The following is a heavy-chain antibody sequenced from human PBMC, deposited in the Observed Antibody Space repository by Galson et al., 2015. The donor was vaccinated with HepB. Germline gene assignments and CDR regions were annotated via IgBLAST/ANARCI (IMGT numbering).Heavy chain of an antibody. V-gene: IGHV4-34*01. CDR1: GGSFSGYY. CDR3: ARGEIVVVPAAFRVWFSDAFDI. CDR2: INHSGST. J-gene: IGHJ3*02. D-gene: IGHD2-2*01. Sequence: SETLSLTCAVYGGSFSGYYWSWIRQPPGKGLEWIGEINHSGSTNYNPSLKSRVTISVDTSKNQFSLKLSSVTAADTAVYYCARGEIVVVPAAFRVWFSDAFDIWGQGTMVTVSS.